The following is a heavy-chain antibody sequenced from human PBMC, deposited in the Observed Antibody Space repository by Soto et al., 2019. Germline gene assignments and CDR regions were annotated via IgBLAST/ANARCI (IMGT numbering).Heavy chain of an antibody. D-gene: IGHD1-7*01. CDR1: GFTFSSYS. CDR3: TPPPPLELLGYYYYGMDV. J-gene: IGHJ6*02. V-gene: IGHV3-21*01. Sequence: EVQLVESGGGLVKPGGSLRLSCAASGFTFSSYSMNWVRQAPGKGLEWVSSISSSSSYIYYADSVKGRFTISRDNAKNSLYLQMNSRRAEDTAVYYCTPPPPLELLGYYYYGMDVWGQGTTVTVSS. CDR2: ISSSSSYI.